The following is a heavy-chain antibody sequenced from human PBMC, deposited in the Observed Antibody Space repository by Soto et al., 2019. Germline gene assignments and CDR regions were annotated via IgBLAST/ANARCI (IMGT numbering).Heavy chain of an antibody. CDR3: ARGVRLERRPLYGMDV. J-gene: IGHJ6*02. CDR1: GYTFTSYH. D-gene: IGHD1-1*01. CDR2: INPNSGGT. Sequence: GASVKVSCKASGYTFTSYHITWVRQAPGQGLEWMGWINPNSGGTNYAQKFQGWVTMTRDTSISTAYMELSRLRSDDTAVYYCARGVRLERRPLYGMDVWGQGTTVTVSS. V-gene: IGHV1-2*04.